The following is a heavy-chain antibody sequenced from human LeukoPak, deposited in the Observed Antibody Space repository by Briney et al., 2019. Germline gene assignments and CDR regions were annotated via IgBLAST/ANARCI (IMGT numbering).Heavy chain of an antibody. V-gene: IGHV3-9*01. CDR1: GFTFDDYA. J-gene: IGHJ4*02. D-gene: IGHD2-2*01. Sequence: GGSLRLSCAASGFTFDDYAMHWVRQAPGKGLEWVSGISWNSGSIGYADSVKGRFTISRDNAKNSLYLQMNSLRAEDTALYYCAKSGELGYCSSTSCYGIKNWGQGTLVTVSS. CDR3: AKSGELGYCSSTSCYGIKN. CDR2: ISWNSGSI.